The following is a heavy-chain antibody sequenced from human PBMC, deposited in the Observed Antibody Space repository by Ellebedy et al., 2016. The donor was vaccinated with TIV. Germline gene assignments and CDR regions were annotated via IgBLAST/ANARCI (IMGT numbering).Heavy chain of an antibody. V-gene: IGHV3-7*01. CDR3: GRDVLSDY. Sequence: GGSLRLXCVASGFPMGDYWMSWVRQAPGKGLEWVANIKEDGSEKYYGDSVKGRFTISRDNARNSLYLQMKSLRADDVAVYYCGRDVLSDYWGQGTLVTVSP. D-gene: IGHD4/OR15-4a*01. CDR2: IKEDGSEK. CDR1: GFPMGDYW. J-gene: IGHJ4*02.